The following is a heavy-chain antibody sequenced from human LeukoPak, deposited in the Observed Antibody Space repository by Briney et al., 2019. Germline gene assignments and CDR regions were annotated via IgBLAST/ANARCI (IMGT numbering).Heavy chain of an antibody. D-gene: IGHD3-3*01. CDR1: GGSISSGDYY. CDR3: ARSYDPLYFDF. J-gene: IGHJ4*02. V-gene: IGHV4-30-4*08. Sequence: SETLSLTCTVSGGSISSGDYYWSWIRQPPGKGLEYIGYIYYSGSTYYNPSLKSRVTISEDTSKNQFPLQLNSVTAADTAVYYCARSYDPLYFDFWGQGTLVTVSS. CDR2: IYYSGST.